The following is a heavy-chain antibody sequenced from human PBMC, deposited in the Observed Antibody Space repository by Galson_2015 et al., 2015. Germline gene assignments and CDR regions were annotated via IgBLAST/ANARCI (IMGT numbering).Heavy chain of an antibody. J-gene: IGHJ3*02. Sequence: SLRLSCAASGFTFSSYSMNWVRQAPGKGLEWVSYISSSSSYIYYADSVKGRFTISRDNAKNSLYLQLNSLRADGTAVYYCGRGSPSGAVVTYDAFDIWGQGTMVTVSS. CDR2: ISSSSSYI. D-gene: IGHD2-21*02. CDR1: GFTFSSYS. CDR3: GRGSPSGAVVTYDAFDI. V-gene: IGHV3-21*01.